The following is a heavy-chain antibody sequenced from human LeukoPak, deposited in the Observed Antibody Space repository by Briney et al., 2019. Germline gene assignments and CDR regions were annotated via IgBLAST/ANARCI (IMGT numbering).Heavy chain of an antibody. CDR1: GYTFTNYG. Sequence: ASVKVSCKASGYTFTNYGISWVRQAPGQGLGLMGWSKAESGRTHYAQKFQGGVTMTRDTSISTASMELSRLRSDATALYYCARGGKYGCSGGSCYSDYWGQGTLVTVSS. J-gene: IGHJ4*02. CDR2: SKAESGRT. CDR3: ARGGKYGCSGGSCYSDY. D-gene: IGHD2-15*01. V-gene: IGHV1-2*02.